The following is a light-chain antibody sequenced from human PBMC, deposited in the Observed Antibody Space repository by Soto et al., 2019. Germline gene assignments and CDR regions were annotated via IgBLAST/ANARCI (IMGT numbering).Light chain of an antibody. CDR2: GNN. J-gene: IGLJ2*01. CDR1: GSSIGTNT. V-gene: IGLV1-44*01. CDR3: AAWDGSLNNVL. Sequence: QSVLTQPPSASGTPGQRVTISCSGSGSSIGTNTVNWYRQLPGTAPKLLIYGNNQRPSGVPARFSGSKSGTSASLAISGLQSEDEAEYYCAAWDGSLNNVLFGGGTKLTAL.